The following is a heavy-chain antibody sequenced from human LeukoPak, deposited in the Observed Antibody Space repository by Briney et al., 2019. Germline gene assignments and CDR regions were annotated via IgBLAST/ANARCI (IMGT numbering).Heavy chain of an antibody. CDR3: ARDLKSEYYFDY. CDR2: IYHSGST. CDR1: GYSISSGDY. V-gene: IGHV4-38-2*02. Sequence: SETLSLTCTVSGYSISSGDYWGWIRQPPGKVLEWIGSIYHSGSTYYSPSLKSRATISVDMSKNQFSLKLTSVIAADTAVYYCARDLKSEYYFDYWGQGTLVTVSS. J-gene: IGHJ4*02. D-gene: IGHD3-10*01.